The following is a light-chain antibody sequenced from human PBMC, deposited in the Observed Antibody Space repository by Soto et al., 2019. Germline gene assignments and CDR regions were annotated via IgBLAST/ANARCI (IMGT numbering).Light chain of an antibody. Sequence: DIQMTQSPSTLSASGGDRVTITCRDSQSISTWLAWYQQKPGKAPKLLIYKASSLEGGVPSRFGGSRSGTLFNITISSLHPDDFATYYCQQYKNYPRTFGGGTTVNIK. CDR1: QSISTW. CDR3: QQYKNYPRT. CDR2: KAS. J-gene: IGKJ4*01. V-gene: IGKV1-5*03.